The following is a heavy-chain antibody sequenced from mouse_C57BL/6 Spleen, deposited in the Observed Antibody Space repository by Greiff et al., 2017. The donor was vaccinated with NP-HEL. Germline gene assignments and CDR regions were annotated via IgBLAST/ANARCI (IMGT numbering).Heavy chain of an antibody. D-gene: IGHD1-1*01. CDR3: ARSPYGSSYPYFDY. J-gene: IGHJ2*01. Sequence: VQLQQPGAELVRPGSSVKLSCKASGYTFTSYWMHWVKQRPIQGLEWIGNIDPSDSETHYNQKFKDKATLTVDKSSSTAYMQLSSLTSEDSAVYYCARSPYGSSYPYFDYWGQGTTLTVSS. CDR2: IDPSDSET. CDR1: GYTFTSYW. V-gene: IGHV1-52*01.